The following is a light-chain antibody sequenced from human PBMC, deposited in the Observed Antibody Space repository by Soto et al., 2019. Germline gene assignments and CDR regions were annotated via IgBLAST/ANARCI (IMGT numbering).Light chain of an antibody. CDR3: CSNTGRNPLV. Sequence: QSALTQPRSVSGSPGHSVAISCTGTSSDVGGSNYVSWYQQHPDKAPKLMIYDVTKRPAGVPDRFSGYKSGNTASLTISGLQAEDEADYYCCSNTGRNPLVFGGGTKLTVL. CDR1: SSDVGGSNY. V-gene: IGLV2-11*01. J-gene: IGLJ3*02. CDR2: DVT.